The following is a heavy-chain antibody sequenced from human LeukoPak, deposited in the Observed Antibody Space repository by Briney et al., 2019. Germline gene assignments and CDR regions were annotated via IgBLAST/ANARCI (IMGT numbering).Heavy chain of an antibody. CDR2: INSDRSST. Sequence: GGSLRLSCAASGFTFSSYWMHWVRQAPGKGLVWVSRINSDRSSTSYADSVKGRFTISRDNAKNTLYLQMNSLRAEDTAVYYCARGISVLRYFDWLTTFDYWGQGTLVTVSS. V-gene: IGHV3-74*01. D-gene: IGHD3-9*01. CDR1: GFTFSSYW. CDR3: ARGISVLRYFDWLTTFDY. J-gene: IGHJ4*02.